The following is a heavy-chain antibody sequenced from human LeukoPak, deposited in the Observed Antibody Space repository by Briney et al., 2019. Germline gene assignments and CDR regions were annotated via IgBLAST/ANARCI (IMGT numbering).Heavy chain of an antibody. D-gene: IGHD3-10*01. CDR1: GFTFSSYE. CDR3: ARDDYGSGNSDY. J-gene: IGHJ4*02. V-gene: IGHV3-48*03. Sequence: GGSLRLSCAASGFTFSSYEMNWVRQAPGKGLEWVSYISSSGSTIYYADSVKGRFTISRDNAKNSLYLQMNSLRVEDTAVYYCARDDYGSGNSDYWGQGTLVTVSS. CDR2: ISSSGSTI.